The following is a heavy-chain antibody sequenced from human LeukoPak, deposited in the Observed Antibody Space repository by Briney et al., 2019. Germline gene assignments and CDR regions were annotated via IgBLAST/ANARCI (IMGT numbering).Heavy chain of an antibody. J-gene: IGHJ5*02. V-gene: IGHV1-2*02. CDR1: GYSFIGYY. CDR3: ARDGDSSAYYGPHGSFDP. D-gene: IGHD3-22*01. CDR2: INPNSGGA. Sequence: ASVKVSCKASGYSFIGYYMHWVRQAPGQGLEWMGWINPNSGGANYAQKFQDRVTMTRDTSISTAYMELSRLRSDDTAVYYCARDGDSSAYYGPHGSFDPWGQGTLVTVSS.